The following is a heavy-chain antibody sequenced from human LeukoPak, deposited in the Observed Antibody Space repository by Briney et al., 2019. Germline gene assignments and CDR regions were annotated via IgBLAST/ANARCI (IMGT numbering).Heavy chain of an antibody. Sequence: GGSLRLSCAASGFTFSNAWMSWVRQAPGKGLEWVGRIKSKTDGGTTDYAAPVKGRFTISRDDSKSIAYLQMNSLKTEDTAVYYCTRQGYCSGGSCLPYYYGMDVWGQGTTVTVSS. D-gene: IGHD2-15*01. CDR2: IKSKTDGGTT. J-gene: IGHJ6*02. CDR3: TRQGYCSGGSCLPYYYGMDV. CDR1: GFTFSNAW. V-gene: IGHV3-15*01.